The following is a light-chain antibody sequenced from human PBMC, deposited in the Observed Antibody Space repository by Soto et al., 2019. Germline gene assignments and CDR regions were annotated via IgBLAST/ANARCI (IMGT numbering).Light chain of an antibody. V-gene: IGLV1-44*01. CDR1: SSNIGSNT. CDR3: VAGDASLNGYVL. Sequence: QSVVTQPASASGSPGQRVTISCSGSSSNIGSNTVNWYQQLPGTAPKLVIYSNNQRPSGVPDRFSGSKSGTSASLAISGLQSEDEADYYWVAGDASLNGYVLCAGGTKVTVL. CDR2: SNN. J-gene: IGLJ2*01.